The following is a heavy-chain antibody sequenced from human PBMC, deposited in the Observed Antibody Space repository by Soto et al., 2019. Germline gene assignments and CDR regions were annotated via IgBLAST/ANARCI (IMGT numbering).Heavy chain of an antibody. CDR1: GGTFSSYA. CDR2: IIPIFGTA. Sequence: SVKVSCKASGGTFSSYAISWVRQAPGQGLEWMGGIIPIFGTANYAQKFQGRVTITADESTSTAYMELNSLRAEDTAVYNCAKEPVGPDWYFDLWGRGTLVTVSS. CDR3: AKEPVGPDWYFDL. J-gene: IGHJ2*01. V-gene: IGHV1-69*13.